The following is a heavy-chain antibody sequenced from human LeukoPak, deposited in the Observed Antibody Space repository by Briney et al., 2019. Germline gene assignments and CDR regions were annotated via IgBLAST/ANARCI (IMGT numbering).Heavy chain of an antibody. J-gene: IGHJ4*02. V-gene: IGHV3-7*01. Sequence: GGSLRLSCAASGFTFSSDWLNWVRQAPGKGLEWVANIKQDGSEKYYADSVKGRFTISRDNAKNSLYLQMNNLRAEDTAVYYCARDSGTLEYWGQGTLVTVSS. CDR2: IKQDGSEK. D-gene: IGHD3-10*01. CDR3: ARDSGTLEY. CDR1: GFTFSSDW.